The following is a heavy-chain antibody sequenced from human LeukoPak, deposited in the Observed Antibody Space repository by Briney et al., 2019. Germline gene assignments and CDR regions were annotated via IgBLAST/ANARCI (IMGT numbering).Heavy chain of an antibody. CDR1: GGSISSSNW. CDR2: IYHSGST. Sequence: SETLSLTCAVSGGSISSSNWWSWVRQPPGKGLEWIGEIYHSGSTNYNPSLKSRVTISVDTSKNQFSLKLSSVTAADTAVYYCARHVGGQQWLANGVDPWGQGTLVTVSS. D-gene: IGHD6-19*01. J-gene: IGHJ5*02. V-gene: IGHV4-4*02. CDR3: ARHVGGQQWLANGVDP.